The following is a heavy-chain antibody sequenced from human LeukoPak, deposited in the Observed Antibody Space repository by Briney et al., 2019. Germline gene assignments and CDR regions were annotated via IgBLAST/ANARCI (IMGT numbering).Heavy chain of an antibody. CDR1: GYTFTGYY. J-gene: IGHJ5*02. CDR3: ARTYCSSTSCYLGWFDP. CDR2: INSNSGGT. Sequence: ASVKVSCKASGYTFTGYYMHWVRQAPGQGLEWMGWINSNSGGTNYAQKFQGRVTMTRGTSISTAYMELSRLRSDDTAVYYCARTYCSSTSCYLGWFDPWGQGTLVTVSS. D-gene: IGHD2-2*01. V-gene: IGHV1-2*02.